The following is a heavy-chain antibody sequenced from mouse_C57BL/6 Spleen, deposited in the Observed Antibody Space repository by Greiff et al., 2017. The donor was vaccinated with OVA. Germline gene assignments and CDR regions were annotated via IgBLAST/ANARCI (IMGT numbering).Heavy chain of an antibody. CDR2: ISGGGGNT. CDR3: ARQTYFDY. Sequence: EVMLVESGGGLVKPGGSLKLSCAASGFTFSSYTMSWVRQTPEKRLEWVATISGGGGNTYYPDSVKGRFTISRDNAKNTLYLQMSSLRSEDTAFYYCARQTYFDYWGQGTTLTVSS. CDR1: GFTFSSYT. V-gene: IGHV5-9*01. J-gene: IGHJ2*01.